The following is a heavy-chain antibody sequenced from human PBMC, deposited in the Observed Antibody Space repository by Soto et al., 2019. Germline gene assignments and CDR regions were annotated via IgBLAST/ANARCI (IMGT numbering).Heavy chain of an antibody. CDR1: GGSISSSRCH. J-gene: IGHJ5*02. Sequence: PSETLSLTCTVSGGSISSSRCHWGWIRQPPGKGLEWIASIKYSGTTFYNPSLKSRVTLSVDTSKNQFALKLSSVTAADTAVYYCARGLLGGVPTWGREPLVTVSS. V-gene: IGHV4-39*01. CDR3: ARGLLGGVPT. D-gene: IGHD3-16*01. CDR2: IKYSGTT.